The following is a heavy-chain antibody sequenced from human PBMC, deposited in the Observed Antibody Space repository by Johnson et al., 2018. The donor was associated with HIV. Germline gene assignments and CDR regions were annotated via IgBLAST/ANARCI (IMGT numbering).Heavy chain of an antibody. CDR1: GFTFSSYG. J-gene: IGHJ3*02. CDR3: AKGVGYGDYDDAFDI. Sequence: VQLVESGGGVVQPGRSQRLSCPASGFTFSSYGMSWVRQGPGKGLEWVSAISGSGGSTYYADSVKGRFTISRDNSKNTLYLQMNSLRAEDTAVYYCAKGVGYGDYDDAFDIWGQGTMVTVSS. D-gene: IGHD4-17*01. CDR2: ISGSGGST. V-gene: IGHV3-23*04.